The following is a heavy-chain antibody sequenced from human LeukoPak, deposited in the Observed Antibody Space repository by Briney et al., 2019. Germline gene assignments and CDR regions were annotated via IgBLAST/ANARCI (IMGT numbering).Heavy chain of an antibody. CDR3: AKAGYSYGPWGY. CDR1: GFTFSSYG. J-gene: IGHJ4*02. V-gene: IGHV3-23*01. Sequence: GGSLRLSCAASGFTFSSYGMHWVRQAPGKGLEWVSAISGSGGSTYYADSVKGRFTISRDNSKNTLYLQMNSLRAEDTAVYYCAKAGYSYGPWGYWGQGTLVTVSS. D-gene: IGHD5-18*01. CDR2: ISGSGGST.